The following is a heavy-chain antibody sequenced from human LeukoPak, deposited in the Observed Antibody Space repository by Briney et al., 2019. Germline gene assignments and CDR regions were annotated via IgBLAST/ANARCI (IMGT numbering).Heavy chain of an antibody. D-gene: IGHD4-17*01. J-gene: IGHJ4*02. CDR2: ISYDGSNK. CDR1: GFTFSSYG. Sequence: GGSLRLSCAASGFTFSSYGMHWVRQAPGKGLEWVAVISYDGSNKYYADSVKGRFTISRDNSKNTLYLQMNSLRAEDTAVYYCAKDLLPDYGDEFFDYWGQGTLVTVSS. CDR3: AKDLLPDYGDEFFDY. V-gene: IGHV3-30*18.